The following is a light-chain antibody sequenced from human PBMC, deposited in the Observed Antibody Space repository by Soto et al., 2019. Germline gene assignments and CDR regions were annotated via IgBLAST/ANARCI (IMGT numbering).Light chain of an antibody. Sequence: IHMTQSPSTLSASVGHRVTITCRASQSISKWLAWYQQKPGKAPKVLVWDASSLQRGVPSRFSGSGSGTEFTLTISSLQPDDFATYYCQQYNGHSTWTFGQGTKVDIK. V-gene: IGKV1-5*01. J-gene: IGKJ1*01. CDR2: DAS. CDR1: QSISKW. CDR3: QQYNGHSTWT.